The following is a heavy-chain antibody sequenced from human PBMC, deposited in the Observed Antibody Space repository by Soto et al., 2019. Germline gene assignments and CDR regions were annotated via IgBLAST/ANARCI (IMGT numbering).Heavy chain of an antibody. J-gene: IGHJ6*02. Sequence: QVQLVQSGAEVKNPGASVKVSCKTSGYTFTSYGIGWARQAPGQGLEWMGWINTYNGNTNYAQNLQGGGTRTTDTSTSTAYMELRSLSSNDTAIYYCAMVDVYVTPSPQDVWGQGTTVTVS. CDR3: AMVDVYVTPSPQDV. CDR1: GYTFTSYG. CDR2: INTYNGNT. D-gene: IGHD3-16*01. V-gene: IGHV1-18*01.